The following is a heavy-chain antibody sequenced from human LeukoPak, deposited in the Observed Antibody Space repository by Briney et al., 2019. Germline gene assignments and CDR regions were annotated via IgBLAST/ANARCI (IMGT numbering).Heavy chain of an antibody. Sequence: SETLSLTCAVYGGSFSAYYYYWSWIRQPPGRGLEWIGEISHSGSTNDNPSLKSRVTISIDTSKNQFSLRLSSVTAADTAVYYCARGVDGAATLLHSYYMGLCCKDTTVTV. V-gene: IGHV4-34*01. CDR1: GGSFSAYY. J-gene: IGHJ6*03. CDR2: ISHSGST. D-gene: IGHD6-13*01. CDR3: ARGVDGAATLLHSYYMGL.